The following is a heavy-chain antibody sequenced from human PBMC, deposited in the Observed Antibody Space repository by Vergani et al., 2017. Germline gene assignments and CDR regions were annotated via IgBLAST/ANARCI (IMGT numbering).Heavy chain of an antibody. D-gene: IGHD3-10*01. J-gene: IGHJ4*02. CDR3: ARSRIYYGAGSPDY. V-gene: IGHV4-59*02. CDR1: GASVNSYY. CDR2: VSFRGDT. Sequence: QVQLQESGPGLVKPSETLSLTCTVSGASVNSYYWSWIRQPPGKGLEWMGYVSFRGDTLYDPSVKGRMTISLNTSSNQFSLYLTSVTAADTAVYYCARSRIYYGAGSPDYWVQGTLVTVSS.